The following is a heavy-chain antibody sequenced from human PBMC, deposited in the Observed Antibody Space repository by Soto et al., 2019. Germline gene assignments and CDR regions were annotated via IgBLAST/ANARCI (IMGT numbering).Heavy chain of an antibody. Sequence: SETLSLTCTVSGGSISSNYWTWIRQPPGRGLEWIGYVYDSGSTNYNPSLKSRVTISEDTSKSQFSLKVNSMTAADTAVYYCARYRREAVAGYTLDNWGQGILVTAPQ. CDR1: GGSISSNY. V-gene: IGHV4-59*01. CDR3: ARYRREAVAGYTLDN. CDR2: VYDSGST. J-gene: IGHJ4*02. D-gene: IGHD6-13*01.